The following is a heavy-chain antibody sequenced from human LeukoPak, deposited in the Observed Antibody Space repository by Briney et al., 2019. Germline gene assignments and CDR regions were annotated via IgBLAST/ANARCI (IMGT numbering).Heavy chain of an antibody. V-gene: IGHV3-21*01. D-gene: IGHD1-26*01. J-gene: IGHJ5*02. CDR2: ISSSSSYI. CDR3: ARYVGASPHP. CDR1: GFTFSSYS. Sequence: GGSLRLSCAASGFTFSSYSMNWVRQAPGKGLEWVSSISSSSSYIYYADSVKGRFSISRDNAKNLLYLQMNSLRAEDTAVYYCARYVGASPHPWGQGTLVTVSS.